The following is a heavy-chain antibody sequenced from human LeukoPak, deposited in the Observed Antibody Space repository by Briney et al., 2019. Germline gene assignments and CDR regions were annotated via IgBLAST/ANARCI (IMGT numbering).Heavy chain of an antibody. D-gene: IGHD5-18*01. V-gene: IGHV3-30-3*01. J-gene: IGHJ4*02. CDR3: ARALGRVQLWGILVY. CDR1: GFTFSSYA. CDR2: ISYDGSNK. Sequence: GSLRLSCAASGFTFSSYAMHWVRQAPGKGLEWAAVISYDGSNKYYADSVEGRFTISRDNSKNTLYLQMNSLRAEDTAVYYCARALGRVQLWGILVYWGQGTLVTVSS.